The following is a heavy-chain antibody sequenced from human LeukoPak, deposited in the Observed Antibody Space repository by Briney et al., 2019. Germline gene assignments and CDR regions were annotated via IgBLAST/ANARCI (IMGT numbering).Heavy chain of an antibody. J-gene: IGHJ4*02. CDR3: AKEVSNSDSGDRFDY. V-gene: IGHV3-23*01. CDR1: GFTFSNYG. Sequence: GGSLRLSCAASGFTFSNYGMSWVRQAPGKGLEWVSRNSGSSTYYADSAKGRFTISRDSSKNTVYLQMNSLRAEDTALYYCAKEVSNSDSGDRFDYWGQGTLVTVSS. CDR2: NSGSST. D-gene: IGHD7-27*01.